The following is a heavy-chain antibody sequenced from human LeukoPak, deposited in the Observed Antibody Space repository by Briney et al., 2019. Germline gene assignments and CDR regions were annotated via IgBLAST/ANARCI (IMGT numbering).Heavy chain of an antibody. J-gene: IGHJ4*02. CDR1: GCTFSSSA. CDR2: IIGSGRST. V-gene: IGHV3-23*01. D-gene: IGHD5-18*01. Sequence: GRSLRLSCAASGCTFSSSAISWVRQAPGNWLEWVSAIIGSGRSTYYADSVKGRFTISRDNSKNTLYLQMNSLTAEDTTAYYCATLFMVTRDYWGQGTLVTVSS. CDR3: ATLFMVTRDY.